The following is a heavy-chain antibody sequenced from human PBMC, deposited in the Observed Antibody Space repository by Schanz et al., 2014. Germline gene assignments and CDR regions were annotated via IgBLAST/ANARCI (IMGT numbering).Heavy chain of an antibody. CDR1: GFTFSDYY. V-gene: IGHV3-11*01. CDR3: ARAPPPYSSSPYYWYYGMDV. Sequence: QVQLVESGGGLVKPGGSLRLSCAASGFTFSDYYMNWIRQAPGKGLEWVSYISNSGYTIYYADSVKGRFTISRDNAKNSLYLKRNRLRAEDTAVYYCARAPPPYSSSPYYWYYGMDVWGQGTTVTVSS. J-gene: IGHJ6*02. CDR2: ISNSGYTI. D-gene: IGHD6-6*01.